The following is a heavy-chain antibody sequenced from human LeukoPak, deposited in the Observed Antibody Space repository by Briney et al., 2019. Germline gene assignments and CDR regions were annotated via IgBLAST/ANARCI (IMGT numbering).Heavy chain of an antibody. V-gene: IGHV1-69*13. J-gene: IGHJ6*02. Sequence: SVKVSCKASGGTFSSYAISWVRLAPGQGLEWMGRIIPMFGTPNYPQKFQGRVTITADESTGTAYMELSSLRSDDTAVYYCARGVVVSAAKYYYYGLDVWGQGTTVTVSS. CDR3: ARGVVVSAAKYYYYGLDV. CDR1: GGTFSSYA. D-gene: IGHD2-15*01. CDR2: IIPMFGTP.